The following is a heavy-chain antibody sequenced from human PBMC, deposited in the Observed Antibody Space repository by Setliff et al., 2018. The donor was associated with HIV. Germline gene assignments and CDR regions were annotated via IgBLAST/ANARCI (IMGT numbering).Heavy chain of an antibody. CDR2: IYYSGNT. Sequence: SETLSLTCTVSGGSISSGNNYWSWIRQPPGKGLEWIAYIYYSGNTYYNPSLKSRATISVDTSKNQFSLKLNSVTVADTAVYYCARDPAVASREVAFDIWGQGSMVTVSS. J-gene: IGHJ3*02. D-gene: IGHD2-21*01. V-gene: IGHV4-30-4*08. CDR1: GGSISSGNNY. CDR3: ARDPAVASREVAFDI.